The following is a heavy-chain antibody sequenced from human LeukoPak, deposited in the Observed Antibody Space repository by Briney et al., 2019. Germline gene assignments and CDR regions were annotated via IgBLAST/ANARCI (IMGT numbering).Heavy chain of an antibody. CDR1: GFTFSSYA. Sequence: PGGSLRLSCAASGFTFSSYAMHWVRQAPGKGLEYVSAISSNGGSTYYANSVKGRFTISRDNSKNTLYLQMGSLRAEDMAVYYCARVVGATVDYWGQGTLVTVSS. D-gene: IGHD1-26*01. CDR2: ISSNGGST. J-gene: IGHJ4*02. V-gene: IGHV3-64*01. CDR3: ARVVGATVDY.